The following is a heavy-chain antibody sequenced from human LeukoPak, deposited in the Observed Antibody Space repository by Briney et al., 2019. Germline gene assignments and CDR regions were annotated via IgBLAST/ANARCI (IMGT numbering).Heavy chain of an antibody. CDR1: GGSISSYY. Sequence: SETLSLTCTVSGGSISSYYWSWIRQPAGKGLEWIGRIYTSGSTNYNPSLKSRVTMSVDTSKNQFSLKLSSVTAADTAVYYCARHPSSSFSWAIDYWGQGTLVTVSS. CDR2: IYTSGST. CDR3: ARHPSSSFSWAIDY. V-gene: IGHV4-4*07. J-gene: IGHJ4*02. D-gene: IGHD6-6*01.